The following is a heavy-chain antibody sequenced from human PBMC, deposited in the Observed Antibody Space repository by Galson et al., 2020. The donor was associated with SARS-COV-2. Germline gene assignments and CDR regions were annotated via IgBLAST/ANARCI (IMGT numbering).Heavy chain of an antibody. CDR3: AAYGSGSYYNGLDY. D-gene: IGHD3-10*01. CDR2: IYSDGDT. CDR1: GFTVSSNY. Sequence: QAGGSLRLSCAASGFTVSSNYMSWVRQAPGTGLEWVSVIYSDGDTYYADSVKGRFTISRDNSKNTLFLQMKNLRAEDTAVYYCAAYGSGSYYNGLDYWGQGTRVTVSS. V-gene: IGHV3-53*01. J-gene: IGHJ4*02.